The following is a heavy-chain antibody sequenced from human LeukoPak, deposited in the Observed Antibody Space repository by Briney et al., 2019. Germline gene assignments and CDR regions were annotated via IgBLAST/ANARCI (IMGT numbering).Heavy chain of an antibody. Sequence: PAGSLRLSCAASRFTISSYTMSRLRQAPGMGLKWFLAISGSGGSTYYAVSVKGRFTISRDNSKNTLYLQMDSLRAEDTAVYYCAKTRISGDYAPFDYWGQGTLVTVSS. V-gene: IGHV3-23*01. J-gene: IGHJ4*02. CDR1: RFTISSYT. CDR2: ISGSGGST. D-gene: IGHD4-17*01. CDR3: AKTRISGDYAPFDY.